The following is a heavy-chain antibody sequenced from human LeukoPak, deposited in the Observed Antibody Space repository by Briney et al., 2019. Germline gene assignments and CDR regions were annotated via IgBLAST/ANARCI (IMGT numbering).Heavy chain of an antibody. CDR3: ARRDYFDY. Sequence: TTSETLSLTCTVSGGSISSSSYYWGWIRQLPGKGLEWIGSIYYSGSTYYNPSLKSRVTISVDTSKNQFSLKLSSVTAADTAVYYCARRDYFDYWGQGTLVTVSS. CDR2: IYYSGST. J-gene: IGHJ4*02. CDR1: GGSISSSSYY. V-gene: IGHV4-39*01.